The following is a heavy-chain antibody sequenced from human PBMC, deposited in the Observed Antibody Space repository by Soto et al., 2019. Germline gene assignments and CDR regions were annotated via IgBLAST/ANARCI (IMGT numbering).Heavy chain of an antibody. CDR3: AKGYGSGSYSGFDY. D-gene: IGHD3-10*01. Sequence: GGSLRLSCAASGFTFSSYAMSWVRQAPGKGEWVSTISGSGANTYYADSVKGRFTISRDNSKNTLYLQMNSLRAEDTAVYYCAKGYGSGSYSGFDYWGQGTLVTVSS. CDR2: ISGSGANT. V-gene: IGHV3-23*01. CDR1: GFTFSSYA. J-gene: IGHJ4*02.